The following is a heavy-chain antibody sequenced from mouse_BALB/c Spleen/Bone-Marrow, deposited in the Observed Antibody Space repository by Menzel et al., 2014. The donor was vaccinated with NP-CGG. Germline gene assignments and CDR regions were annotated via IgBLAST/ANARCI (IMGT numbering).Heavy chain of an antibody. J-gene: IGHJ3*01. V-gene: IGHV1-9*01. CDR3: ARNYGNYVWFAN. CDR1: GYTFSRYW. Sequence: VQLQQSGAELMKPGASVMISCKATGYTFSRYWIEWVKQRPGHGLEWIGEILPGSGSTNYNEKFKGKATFTADTSSNTAYMQLSSLTSEDSAVYYCARNYGNYVWFANWGQGTLVTVSA. D-gene: IGHD2-1*01. CDR2: ILPGSGST.